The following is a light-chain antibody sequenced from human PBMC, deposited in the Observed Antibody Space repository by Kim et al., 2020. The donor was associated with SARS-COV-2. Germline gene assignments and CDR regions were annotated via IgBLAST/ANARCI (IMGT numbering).Light chain of an antibody. Sequence: SVTISCTGTSSDVGGYNYVSWYQQHPGKAPKLMIYEVSKRPSGVSDRFSGSKSGNTASLTVSGLQAEDEADYYCSSYAGSNNFVVFGGGTQLTVL. J-gene: IGLJ2*01. CDR3: SSYAGSNNFVV. CDR1: SSDVGGYNY. V-gene: IGLV2-8*01. CDR2: EVS.